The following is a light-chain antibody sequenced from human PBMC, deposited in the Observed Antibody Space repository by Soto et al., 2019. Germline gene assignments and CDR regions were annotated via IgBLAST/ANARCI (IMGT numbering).Light chain of an antibody. CDR2: KAS. CDR1: QSISPW. V-gene: IGKV1-5*03. J-gene: IGKJ4*01. CDR3: QQYNTYPLT. Sequence: DIQMTQSPSTLSASVGDSVTITCRASQSISPWLAWYQQKPGKAPTLLIYKASILEGGVPSRFSGSGSGTDFNITISSLQPDDFATYSCQQYNTYPLTFGGGTTVEIK.